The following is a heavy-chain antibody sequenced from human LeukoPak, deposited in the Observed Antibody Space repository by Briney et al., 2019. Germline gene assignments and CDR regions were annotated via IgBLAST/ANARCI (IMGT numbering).Heavy chain of an antibody. V-gene: IGHV4-34*01. CDR2: INHSGST. CDR1: GGSFSGYY. J-gene: IGHJ2*01. Sequence: PSETLSLTCAVYGGSFSGYYWSWIRQPPGKGLEWIGEINHSGSTNYNPSLKSRVTISVDTSKNQFSLKLSSVTAADTAVYYCARGFFTRWRSRPDFDLWGRGTLVTVSS. D-gene: IGHD4-23*01. CDR3: ARGFFTRWRSRPDFDL.